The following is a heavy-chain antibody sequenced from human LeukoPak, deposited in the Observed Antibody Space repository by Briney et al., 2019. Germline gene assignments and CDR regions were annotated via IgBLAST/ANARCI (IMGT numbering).Heavy chain of an antibody. Sequence: PSETLSLTCAVYGESLSGYYWSWIRQPPARGREWVGEISHSGSTNYTPNFKSRVTITVDTSKDPFSLKLSSVTAGETAVYYCARLLSVAEGGTGMVDYWGQGTLVTVSS. CDR3: ARLLSVAEGGTGMVDY. J-gene: IGHJ4*01. D-gene: IGHD6-19*01. CDR1: GESLSGYY. CDR2: ISHSGST. V-gene: IGHV4-34*01.